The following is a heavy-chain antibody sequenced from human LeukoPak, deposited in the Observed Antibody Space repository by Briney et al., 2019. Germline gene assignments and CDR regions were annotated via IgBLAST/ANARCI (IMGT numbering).Heavy chain of an antibody. Sequence: SETLSLTCTVSGGSVSSGSYYWSWIRQPPGKGPEWTGYIYYSGSTNYNPSLKSRVTISVDTSKNQLSLKLSSVAAADTAVYYCARNLFYFDSSGQYDAFDIWGRGTMVTVSS. V-gene: IGHV4-61*01. J-gene: IGHJ3*02. CDR1: GGSVSSGSYY. D-gene: IGHD3-22*01. CDR2: IYYSGST. CDR3: ARNLFYFDSSGQYDAFDI.